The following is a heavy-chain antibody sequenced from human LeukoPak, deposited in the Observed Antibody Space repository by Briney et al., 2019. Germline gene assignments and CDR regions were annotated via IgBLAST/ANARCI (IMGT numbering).Heavy chain of an antibody. CDR2: ISSTSIYT. J-gene: IGHJ4*02. Sequence: GGSLRLSCAASGFTFRDYYMSWIRQAPGKGLEWVSDISSTSIYTNYADSVKGRFTISRDNAKNSLYLQMNSLRAEDTAVYYCAREDGYSSSWYSDNWGQGTLVTVSS. CDR3: AREDGYSSSWYSDN. D-gene: IGHD6-13*01. V-gene: IGHV3-11*05. CDR1: GFTFRDYY.